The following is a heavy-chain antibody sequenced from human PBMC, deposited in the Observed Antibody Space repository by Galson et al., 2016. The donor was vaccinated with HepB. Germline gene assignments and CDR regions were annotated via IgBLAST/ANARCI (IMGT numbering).Heavy chain of an antibody. CDR2: IGTAGDT. CDR3: ARGVGHDFWSSNSGFDY. J-gene: IGHJ4*02. D-gene: IGHD3-3*01. Sequence: SLRLSCAASGFAFSSFDMHWVRQATGKGLEWVSAIGTAGDTYYPDAVKGRFTISRENAKKSLSLQMNSLRDEDTAVYYCARGVGHDFWSSNSGFDYWGQGILVTVSS. CDR1: GFAFSSFD. V-gene: IGHV3-13*01.